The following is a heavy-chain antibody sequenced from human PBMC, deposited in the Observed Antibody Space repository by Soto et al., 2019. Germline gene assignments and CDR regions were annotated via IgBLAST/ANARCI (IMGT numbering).Heavy chain of an antibody. Sequence: GGSLRLSCAPSGFTFSSYSMNWFRQAPGKGLEWVAVISYDGSNKYYADSVKGRFTISRDNSKNTLYLQMNSLRAEDTAVYYCAKEGIAVAGTAFDAFDIWGQGTMVTVSS. CDR3: AKEGIAVAGTAFDAFDI. CDR2: ISYDGSNK. CDR1: GFTFSSYS. D-gene: IGHD6-19*01. V-gene: IGHV3-30*18. J-gene: IGHJ3*02.